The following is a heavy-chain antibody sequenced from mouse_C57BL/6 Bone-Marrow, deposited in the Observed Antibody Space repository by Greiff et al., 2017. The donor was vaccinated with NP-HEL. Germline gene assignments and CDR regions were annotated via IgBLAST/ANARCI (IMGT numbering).Heavy chain of an antibody. V-gene: IGHV1-72*01. D-gene: IGHD1-1*01. Sequence: QVQLQQPGAELVKPGASVKLSCKASGYTFTSYWMHWVKQRPGRGLEWIGRIDPNSGGTTYNEKFKSKATLTVDKPSSTAYMPLSSLTSEDSAVYYCARWHYGSSWGDYWGQGTTLTVSS. CDR3: ARWHYGSSWGDY. CDR1: GYTFTSYW. CDR2: IDPNSGGT. J-gene: IGHJ2*01.